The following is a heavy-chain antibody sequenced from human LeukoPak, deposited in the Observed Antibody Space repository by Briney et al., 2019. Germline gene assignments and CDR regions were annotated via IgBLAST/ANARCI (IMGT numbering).Heavy chain of an antibody. J-gene: IGHJ5*02. Sequence: PSETLSLTCTVSGASINSFYWSWIRQPPGKGLEFIGYIDNSGSTEYNPSLKSRVTISVDTSKNQFSLKLSSVTAADTAVYYCATSTGTGSNWFDPWGQGTLVIVSS. V-gene: IGHV4-59*12. D-gene: IGHD3/OR15-3a*01. CDR3: ATSTGTGSNWFDP. CDR1: GASINSFY. CDR2: IDNSGST.